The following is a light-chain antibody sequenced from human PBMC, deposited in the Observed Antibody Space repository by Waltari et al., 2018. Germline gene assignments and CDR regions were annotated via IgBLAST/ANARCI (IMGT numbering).Light chain of an antibody. Sequence: QSALTQPPSASGSPGQSVTISCTGTTSDVCTYNYVSWYQQRPGEVPKLIIYDVNKRPSGVPDRFSGSKSGNTASLTVSGLQAEDEGDYYCTSYVGSSDFVMFGGGTKLTVL. CDR1: TSDVCTYNY. CDR3: TSYVGSSDFVM. CDR2: DVN. J-gene: IGLJ3*02. V-gene: IGLV2-8*01.